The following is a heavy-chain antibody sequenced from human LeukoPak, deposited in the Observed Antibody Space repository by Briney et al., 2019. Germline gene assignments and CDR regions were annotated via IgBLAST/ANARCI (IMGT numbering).Heavy chain of an antibody. CDR2: INHSGST. V-gene: IGHV4-34*01. Sequence: PSETLSLTCAVYGGSFSGYYWSWIRQPPGKGLEWIGEINHSGSTNYNPSLKSRVTISVDTSKNQFSLKLSSVTAADTAVYYCARVQGFWSGYWPFDIWGQGTMVTVSS. CDR3: ARVQGFWSGYWPFDI. D-gene: IGHD3-3*01. CDR1: GGSFSGYY. J-gene: IGHJ3*02.